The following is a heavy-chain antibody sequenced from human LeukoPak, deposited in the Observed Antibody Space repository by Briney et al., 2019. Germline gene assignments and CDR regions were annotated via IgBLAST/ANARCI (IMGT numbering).Heavy chain of an antibody. CDR1: GFTFSNHG. CDR2: ISPRGDIK. CDR3: AKDDAWIRFGE. D-gene: IGHD3-10*01. J-gene: IGHJ4*02. V-gene: IGHV3-23*01. Sequence: GGTLRLSCAASGFTFSNHGMNWVRQAPGKGLEWVSGISPRGDIKYYADSVKGRFTTSRDNSKKTLYLELSSLTGEDTAVYYCAKDDAWIRFGEWSQGTLVTVSS.